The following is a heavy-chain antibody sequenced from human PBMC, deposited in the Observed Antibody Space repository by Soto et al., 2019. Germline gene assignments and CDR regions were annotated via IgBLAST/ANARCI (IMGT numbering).Heavy chain of an antibody. CDR1: GFSFSAFA. CDR3: AKGVVREPAYFDY. D-gene: IGHD3-10*01. Sequence: PLRLSCTVSGFSFSAFAMYWVRQAPGKGLEWVALISYDGTNEDYAESVRGRFTISRDNSKNTLYLDMNSLSAEDSAVYFCAKGVVREPAYFDYWGQGTLVTVSS. J-gene: IGHJ4*02. CDR2: ISYDGTNE. V-gene: IGHV3-30*18.